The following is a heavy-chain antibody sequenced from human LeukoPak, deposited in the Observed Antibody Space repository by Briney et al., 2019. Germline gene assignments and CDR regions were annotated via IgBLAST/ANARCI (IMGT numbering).Heavy chain of an antibody. CDR1: GGSISTYY. Sequence: SETLSLTCTVSGGSISTYYWSWIRQPPGKGLEWIGYINYTGSTNYNASLKSRVTISLDTSKNQFSLKLSSVTAADTAVYYCARDKRVAVAGTYIYYYYMDVWGNGTTVTISS. V-gene: IGHV4-59*12. CDR2: INYTGST. CDR3: ARDKRVAVAGTYIYYYYMDV. D-gene: IGHD6-19*01. J-gene: IGHJ6*03.